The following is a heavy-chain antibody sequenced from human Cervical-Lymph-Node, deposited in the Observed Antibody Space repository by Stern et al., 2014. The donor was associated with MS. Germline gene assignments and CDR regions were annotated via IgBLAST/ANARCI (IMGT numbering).Heavy chain of an antibody. CDR2: IKQDGTEK. CDR1: GFMFSRYW. D-gene: IGHD3-3*01. V-gene: IGHV3-7*01. Sequence: VQLVESGGGLVQPGGSLSVSCAASGFMFSRYWMSLVRQAPGKGLEWVAQIKQDGTEKHYVDSVKGRFTISRDNLKNSLYLQMHSLRAEDTAVYYCARDYDFWSGYSSYYYGLDVWGQGTTVTVSS. CDR3: ARDYDFWSGYSSYYYGLDV. J-gene: IGHJ6*02.